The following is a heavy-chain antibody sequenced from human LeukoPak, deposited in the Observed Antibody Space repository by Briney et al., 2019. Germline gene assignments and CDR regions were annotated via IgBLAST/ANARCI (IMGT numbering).Heavy chain of an antibody. CDR3: ARGLTHCDY. CDR2: IYYSGST. D-gene: IGHD1-14*01. Sequence: SENLSLTCSVSGGSVSSNYWAWLRQPPRKGPEWIGYIYYSGSTNYNPSLKSRVTISVDTSKNQFSLKLSSVTAADTAVYYCARGLTHCDYWGQGTLVTVSS. J-gene: IGHJ4*02. CDR1: GGSVSSNY. V-gene: IGHV4-59*02.